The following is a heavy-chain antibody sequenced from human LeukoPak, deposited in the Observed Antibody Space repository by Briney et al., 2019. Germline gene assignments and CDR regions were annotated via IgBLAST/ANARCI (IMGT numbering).Heavy chain of an antibody. CDR2: IIPILATV. CDR3: ARDWGLIGTTDWGGHENWFDP. CDR1: GGTFDNYA. D-gene: IGHD1-20*01. J-gene: IGHJ5*02. Sequence: SVKVSCKASGGTFDNYAFTWVRQAPGQGLEWMGRIIPILATVNNAQKFQGRVTITADESTTTAYMELSSLRSEDTAVYYCARDWGLIGTTDWGGHENWFDPWGQGTPVTVSS. V-gene: IGHV1-69*11.